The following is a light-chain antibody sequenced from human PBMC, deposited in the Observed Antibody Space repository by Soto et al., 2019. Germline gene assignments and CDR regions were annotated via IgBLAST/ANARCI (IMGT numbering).Light chain of an antibody. CDR1: SSDIGAYNY. CDR3: FSFTTDWTHV. CDR2: EVS. Sequence: QSAPTQPASVSGSPGQSITISCTGSSSDIGAYNYVSWFQQYPGKAPKLIISEVSNRPSGVSNRFSGSKSGTAASLTISGLQTEDEADYFCFSFTTDWTHVFGTGTKLTVL. V-gene: IGLV2-14*01. J-gene: IGLJ1*01.